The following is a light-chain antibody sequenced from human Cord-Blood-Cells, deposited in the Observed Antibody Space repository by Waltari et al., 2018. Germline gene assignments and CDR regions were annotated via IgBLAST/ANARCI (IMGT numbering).Light chain of an antibody. CDR3: SSYTSSSTLVV. Sequence: QSALTRPASVSGSPGQSITIPCPGTRSDVGGYNYVPWYQQHPGKAPKLMIYDVSNRPSGVSNRFSGSKSGNTASLTISGLQAEDEADYYCSSYTSSSTLVVFGGGTKLTVL. J-gene: IGLJ2*01. CDR2: DVS. CDR1: RSDVGGYNY. V-gene: IGLV2-14*01.